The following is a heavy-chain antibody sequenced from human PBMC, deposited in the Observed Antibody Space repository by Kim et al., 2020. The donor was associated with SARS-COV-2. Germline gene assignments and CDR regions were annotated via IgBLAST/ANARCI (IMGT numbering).Heavy chain of an antibody. Sequence: RLYAASVRGRFTIPRENEKNSLFLQMNSLRAEDTAVYYCARGPNYSPFDYWGQGTLVTVSS. V-gene: IGHV3-48*03. CDR3: ARGPNYSPFDY. CDR2: R. J-gene: IGHJ4*02. D-gene: IGHD4-4*01.